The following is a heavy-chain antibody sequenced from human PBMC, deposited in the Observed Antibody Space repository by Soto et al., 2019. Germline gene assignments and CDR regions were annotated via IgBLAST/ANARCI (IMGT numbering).Heavy chain of an antibody. V-gene: IGHV3-30*03. CDR1: GFSFSTYC. Sequence: GGSLRLSCAASGFSFSTYCMHWVRQAPGKGLEWVAFISNDGSNKYYADSVKGRFTISRDNSKNTLYLQMNSLRAEDTAVYYCAREGIAAAGTTGMAFDIWGQGTMVTVSS. CDR2: ISNDGSNK. D-gene: IGHD6-13*01. J-gene: IGHJ3*02. CDR3: AREGIAAAGTTGMAFDI.